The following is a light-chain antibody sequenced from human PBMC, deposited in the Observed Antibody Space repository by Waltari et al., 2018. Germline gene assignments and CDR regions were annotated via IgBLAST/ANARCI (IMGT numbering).Light chain of an antibody. CDR1: ERISNN. Sequence: VVMQPTATLAVSAGDRGTLGCRASERISNNLAWYQQKPGQAPSLLIYGASTSSTGMPARFSGNRSGTEFTLTFSSRHSEDVAVYACQQYNDWAPLFTVGAWTKV. J-gene: IGKJ3*01. V-gene: IGKV3D-15*01. CDR3: QQYNDWAPLFT. CDR2: GAS.